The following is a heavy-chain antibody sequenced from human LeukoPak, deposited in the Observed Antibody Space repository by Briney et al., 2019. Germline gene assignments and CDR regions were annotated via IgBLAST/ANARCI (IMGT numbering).Heavy chain of an antibody. D-gene: IGHD2-15*01. Sequence: ASVKVSCKASGYTFTTYGISWVRQAPGQGLEWLGWISPYNGNTNYAQKLQGRVTMTTDTSTSTAYMELRSLRSDDTAVYYCARDRAVVVAATDYWGQGTLVTVSS. CDR3: ARDRAVVVAATDY. CDR1: GYTFTTYG. V-gene: IGHV1-18*01. J-gene: IGHJ4*02. CDR2: ISPYNGNT.